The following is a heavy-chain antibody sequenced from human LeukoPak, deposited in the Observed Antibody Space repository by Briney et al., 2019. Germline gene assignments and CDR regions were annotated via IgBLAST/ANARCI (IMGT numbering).Heavy chain of an antibody. V-gene: IGHV4-59*08. D-gene: IGHD4-17*01. J-gene: IGHJ4*02. CDR3: ARHGNTVTNYFDY. Sequence: PSETLSLTCTVSGGSISSYYWSWIRQPPGKGLEWIGYIYYSGSTNYNPPLKSRVTISVDTSKNQFSLKLSSVTAADTAVYYCARHGNTVTNYFDYWGQGTLVTVSS. CDR2: IYYSGST. CDR1: GGSISSYY.